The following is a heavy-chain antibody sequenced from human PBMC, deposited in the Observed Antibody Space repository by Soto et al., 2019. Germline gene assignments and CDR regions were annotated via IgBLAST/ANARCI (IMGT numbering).Heavy chain of an antibody. Sequence: GGSLRLSCAASGFTFSSYWMYWVRQAPGKGLVWVSRINSDGSGTAYADSVKGRFTISRDNAKNTLYLQMNSLRAEDTAVYYCVRAGGRSSALDYWGQGTLVTVSS. CDR3: VRAGGRSSALDY. CDR2: INSDGSGT. CDR1: GFTFSSYW. J-gene: IGHJ4*02. D-gene: IGHD2-15*01. V-gene: IGHV3-74*01.